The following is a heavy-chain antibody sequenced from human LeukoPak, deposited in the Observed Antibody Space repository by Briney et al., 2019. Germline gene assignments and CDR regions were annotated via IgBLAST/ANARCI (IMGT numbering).Heavy chain of an antibody. CDR3: ATVGSGYYYVFDY. D-gene: IGHD3-22*01. CDR2: FDPEDGET. J-gene: IGHJ4*02. CDR1: GYTLTELS. V-gene: IGHV1-24*01. Sequence: ASVTVSCTVSGYTLTELSMHWVRQAPGKGLEWMGGFDPEDGETIYAQKFQGRVTMTEDTSTDTAYMELSSLRSEDTAVYYCATVGSGYYYVFDYWGQGTLVTVSS.